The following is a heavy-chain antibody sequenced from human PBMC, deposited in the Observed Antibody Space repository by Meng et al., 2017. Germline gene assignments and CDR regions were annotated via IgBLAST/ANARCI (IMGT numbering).Heavy chain of an antibody. CDR3: VNYCSGGKCSPNEKTQH. CDR1: GGSFSSGNW. CDR2: IFHTGNT. J-gene: IGHJ1*01. V-gene: IGHV4-4*02. Sequence: QVQLQESGPGLVKPSQTLSLTGTVSGGSFSSGNWWGWVRQPPGKGLEWSGEIFHTGNTNYNPYLQSRVSLSIDKSKSQFSLKMISVTAADTAIYYCVNYCSGGKCSPNEKTQHWGQGTLVTVSS. D-gene: IGHD2-15*01.